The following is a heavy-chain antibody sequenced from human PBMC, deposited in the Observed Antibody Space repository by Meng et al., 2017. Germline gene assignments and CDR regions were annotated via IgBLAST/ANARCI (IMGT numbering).Heavy chain of an antibody. CDR3: ASGGPSTVTAGPLYYYGMDV. J-gene: IGHJ6*02. V-gene: IGHV3-48*03. CDR1: GFTFSSYE. D-gene: IGHD4-17*01. CDR2: ISSSGSTI. Sequence: GESLKISCAASGFTFSSYEMNWVRQAPGKGLEWVSYISSSGSTIYYADSVKGRFTISRDNAKNSLYLQMNSLGAEETAVYYCASGGPSTVTAGPLYYYGMDVWGQGTMVTVSS.